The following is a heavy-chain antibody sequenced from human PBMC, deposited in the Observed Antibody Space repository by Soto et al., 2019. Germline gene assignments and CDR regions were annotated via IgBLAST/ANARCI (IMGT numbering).Heavy chain of an antibody. D-gene: IGHD3-10*01. CDR2: IFHSGST. CDR1: GXSINSGDYY. V-gene: IGHV4-30-4*01. J-gene: IGHJ6*02. Sequence: LSLTCTVSGXSINSGDYYWTWVRQPPGKGLEWIGNIFHSGSTYYTPSLRSRVTISLDTSKNHFSLKLSSVTPADTAVYYCARDRYYGSGTYYNFYSGMDVWGQGTTVTVSS. CDR3: ARDRYYGSGTYYNFYSGMDV.